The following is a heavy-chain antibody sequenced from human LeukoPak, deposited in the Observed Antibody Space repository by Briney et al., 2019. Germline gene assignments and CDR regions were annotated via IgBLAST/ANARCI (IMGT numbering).Heavy chain of an antibody. D-gene: IGHD2-2*01. V-gene: IGHV3-48*03. CDR3: ARERVVPAAILSQNYYYHYGMDV. CDR1: GFTFSSYE. Sequence: GRSLRLSCAASGFTFSSYEMNWVRQAPGKGLEWVSYISSSGSTVHYADSVKGRFTASRDNAKNSLYLQMNSLRAEDTAVYYCARERVVPAAILSQNYYYHYGMDVWGQGTTVTVSS. CDR2: ISSSGSTV. J-gene: IGHJ6*02.